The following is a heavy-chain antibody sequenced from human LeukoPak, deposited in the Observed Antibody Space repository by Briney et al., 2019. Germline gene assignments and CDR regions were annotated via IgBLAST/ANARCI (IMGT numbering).Heavy chain of an antibody. CDR1: GGSFSGYY. CDR3: ARDNGDYPYYFDF. Sequence: TLSLTCAVYGGSFSGYYWSWIRQPPGKGLEWIGYIYHTGNTYYNPSLKSRVTISVDRSKNQFSLKLSSVTAADTAVYYCARDNGDYPYYFDFWGQGTLVTVSS. D-gene: IGHD4-17*01. J-gene: IGHJ4*02. CDR2: IYHTGNT. V-gene: IGHV4-30-2*01.